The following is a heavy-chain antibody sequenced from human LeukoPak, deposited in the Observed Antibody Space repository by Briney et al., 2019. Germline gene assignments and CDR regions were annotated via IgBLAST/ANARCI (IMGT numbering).Heavy chain of an antibody. CDR2: IGASGAT. Sequence: GGSLRLSCAASGFTFSSYAMTWVRQAPGKGLEWVSAIGASGATFYADSVKGRFTISRDSSRNTLYLQMNSLRTEDTAVYYCAKNYHDNSAYFSWAFDIWGQGTMVTLSS. V-gene: IGHV3-23*01. CDR3: AKNYHDNSAYFSWAFDI. CDR1: GFTFSSYA. J-gene: IGHJ3*02. D-gene: IGHD3-22*01.